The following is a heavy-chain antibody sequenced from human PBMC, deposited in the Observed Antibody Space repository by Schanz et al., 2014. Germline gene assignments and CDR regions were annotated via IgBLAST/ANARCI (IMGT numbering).Heavy chain of an antibody. D-gene: IGHD3-10*01. J-gene: IGHJ4*02. CDR2: MSYDGSNK. V-gene: IGHV3-30-3*01. CDR3: ARVEVSMVQGLIPSYYFDS. Sequence: AQLLESGGGLVQPGGSLRLSCAASGFTFSSYAMSWVRQAPGKGLEWVAVMSYDGSNKYYADSVKGRFTISRDDAKNSLYLQMNSLSAEDTAVYYCARVEVSMVQGLIPSYYFDSWGQGTPVTDSS. CDR1: GFTFSSYA.